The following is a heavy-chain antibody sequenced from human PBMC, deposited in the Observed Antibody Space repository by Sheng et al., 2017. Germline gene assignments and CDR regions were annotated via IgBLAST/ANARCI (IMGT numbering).Heavy chain of an antibody. V-gene: IGHV1-18*01. D-gene: IGHD2-2*01. CDR3: ARAVIVVVPAPYYYYYYMDV. CDR2: ISAYNGNT. Sequence: QVQLVQSGAEVKKPGASVKVSCKASGYTFTSYGISWVRQAPGQGLEWMGWISAYNGNTNYAQKLQGRVTMTTDTSTSTAYMELRSLRSDDTAVYYCARAVIVVVPAPYYYYYYMDVWGKGTTVTVSS. CDR1: GYTFTSYG. J-gene: IGHJ6*03.